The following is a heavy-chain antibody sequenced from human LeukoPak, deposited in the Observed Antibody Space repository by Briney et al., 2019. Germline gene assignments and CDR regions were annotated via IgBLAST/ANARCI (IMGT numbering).Heavy chain of an antibody. D-gene: IGHD5-18*01. Sequence: NASETLSLTCTVSDDSMSSYYWNWIRQPPGKGLEWIGYVYYSGGTNYNPSLKSRVTISLDTSKNQFSLKLSSVTAADTAVYYCARRANTAPPYYFDYGGKGPLVTVSS. V-gene: IGHV4-59*01. J-gene: IGHJ4*02. CDR2: VYYSGGT. CDR3: ARRANTAPPYYFDY. CDR1: DDSMSSYY.